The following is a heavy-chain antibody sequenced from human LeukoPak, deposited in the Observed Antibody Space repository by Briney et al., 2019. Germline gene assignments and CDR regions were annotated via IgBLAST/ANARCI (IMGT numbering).Heavy chain of an antibody. CDR1: GFTFSSYA. CDR3: ARGSSPLRYFDWLDYYGMDV. CDR2: ISYDGSNK. D-gene: IGHD3-9*01. J-gene: IGHJ6*02. Sequence: GGSLRLSCAASGFTFSSYAMHWVRQAPGKGLEWVAVISYDGSNKYYADSVKGRFTISRDNSKNTLYLQMNSLRAEDTAVYYCARGSSPLRYFDWLDYYGMDVWGQGTTVTVSS. V-gene: IGHV3-30*04.